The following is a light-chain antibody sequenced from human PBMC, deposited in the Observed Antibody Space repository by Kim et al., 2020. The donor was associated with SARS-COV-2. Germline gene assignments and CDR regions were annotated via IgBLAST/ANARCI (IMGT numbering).Light chain of an antibody. Sequence: VRINCQGDSPRSYYASWYQQKPGQAPVLVIYGKNNRPSGIPDRFSGSSSGNTASLTITGAQAEDEADYYCNSRDSSGNPPYVFGTGTKVTVL. CDR1: SPRSYY. CDR2: GKN. CDR3: NSRDSSGNPPYV. J-gene: IGLJ1*01. V-gene: IGLV3-19*01.